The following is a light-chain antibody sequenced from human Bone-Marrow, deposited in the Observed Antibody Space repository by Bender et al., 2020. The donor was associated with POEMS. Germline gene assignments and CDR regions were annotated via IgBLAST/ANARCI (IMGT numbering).Light chain of an antibody. Sequence: QSVLTQPPSASGTPGQRVTISCSGGSSNIGAHAVNWYQHLPGTAPKLLIYSSHRRPSEVPDRFSGSRSGPSASLAISGLQSEDEADYCCAVWDDSLNGWVFGGGTKLTVL. CDR3: AVWDDSLNGWV. V-gene: IGLV1-44*01. J-gene: IGLJ3*02. CDR2: SSH. CDR1: SSNIGAHA.